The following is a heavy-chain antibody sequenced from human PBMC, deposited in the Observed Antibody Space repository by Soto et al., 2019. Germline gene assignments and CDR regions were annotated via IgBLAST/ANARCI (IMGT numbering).Heavy chain of an antibody. V-gene: IGHV4-30-2*01. Sequence: SETLSLTCAVSGGSISSGGYSWSWIRQPPGKGLEWIGYIYHSGSTYYNPSLKSRVTISVDRSKNQFSLKLSSVTAADTAVYYCARVNWNWYYFDYWGQGTLVT. D-gene: IGHD1-7*01. CDR1: GGSISSGGYS. J-gene: IGHJ4*02. CDR2: IYHSGST. CDR3: ARVNWNWYYFDY.